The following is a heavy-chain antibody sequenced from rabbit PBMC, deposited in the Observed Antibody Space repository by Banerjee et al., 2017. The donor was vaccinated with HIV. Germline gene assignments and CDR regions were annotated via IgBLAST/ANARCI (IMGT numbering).Heavy chain of an antibody. CDR2: IYTGSGRT. CDR3: AGYSYDDYGPLNL. V-gene: IGHV1S45*01. Sequence: QEQVEESGGDLVKPEGSLTLTCTASGFSFSSSYWICWVRQAPGKGLEWIGCIYTGSGRTYYASWVNGRFTISSHNAQNTLYLQLNSLTAADTATYFCAGYSYDDYGPLNLWGQGTLVTVS. CDR1: GFSFSSSYW. J-gene: IGHJ4*01. D-gene: IGHD2-1*01.